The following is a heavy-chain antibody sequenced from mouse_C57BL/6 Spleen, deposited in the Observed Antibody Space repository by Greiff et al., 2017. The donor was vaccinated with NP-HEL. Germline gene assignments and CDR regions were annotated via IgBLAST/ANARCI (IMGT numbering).Heavy chain of an antibody. CDR2: IDPETGGT. D-gene: IGHD1-1*01. CDR1: GYTFTDYE. Sequence: QVQLQQSGAELVRPGASVTLSCKASGYTFTDYEMHWVKQTPVHGLEWIGAIDPETGGTASNQKFKGKAILTADKSSSTAYMELRSLTSEDSAVYYCTRDFDYGSRAWFADWGQGTLVTVSA. J-gene: IGHJ3*01. V-gene: IGHV1-15*01. CDR3: TRDFDYGSRAWFAD.